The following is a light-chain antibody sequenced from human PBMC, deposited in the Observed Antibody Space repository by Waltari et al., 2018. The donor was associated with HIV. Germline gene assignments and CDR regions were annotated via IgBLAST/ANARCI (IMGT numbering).Light chain of an antibody. V-gene: IGKV1-39*01. CDR3: QQSYGGLT. J-gene: IGKJ3*01. CDR2: AAS. CDR1: QTISIY. Sequence: DIQMTQTPSSLPASLGDRVIITCRESQTISIYLNWYQQKPGRAPNLLIYAASSLHSGVPSRFSGSGSGTEFSLTIDSLQAEDFATYFCQQSYGGLTFGPGTRVDV.